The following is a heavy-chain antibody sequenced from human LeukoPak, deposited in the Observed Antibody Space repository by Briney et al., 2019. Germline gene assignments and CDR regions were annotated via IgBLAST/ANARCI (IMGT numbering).Heavy chain of an antibody. CDR3: ARVGGYYYSSGTFYQFDY. Sequence: GGSLRLSCAVSGLTVSTNYMTWVRQAPGKGLEWVSVIYSGGSSYYADSVKGRFTISKDNSKNTLYLQMNNLRAEDTAVYYCARVGGYYYSSGTFYQFDYWGQGTLVTVSS. V-gene: IGHV3-53*01. CDR1: GLTVSTNY. J-gene: IGHJ4*02. D-gene: IGHD3-10*01. CDR2: IYSGGSS.